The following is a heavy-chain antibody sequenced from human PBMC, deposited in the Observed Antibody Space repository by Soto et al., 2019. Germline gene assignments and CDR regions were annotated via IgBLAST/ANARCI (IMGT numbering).Heavy chain of an antibody. D-gene: IGHD2-2*01. CDR1: GFTFSSYG. CDR2: ISYDGSNK. Sequence: GGSLRLSCAASGFTFSSYGMHWVRQAPGKGLEWVAVISYDGSNKYYADSVKGRFTISRDNSKNTLYLQMNSLRAEDTAVYYCAKDLLSGTKSSTSCYFTSWGQGTLVTVSS. J-gene: IGHJ5*02. V-gene: IGHV3-30*18. CDR3: AKDLLSGTKSSTSCYFTS.